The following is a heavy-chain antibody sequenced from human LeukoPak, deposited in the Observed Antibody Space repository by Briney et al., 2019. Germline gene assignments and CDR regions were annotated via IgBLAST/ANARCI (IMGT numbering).Heavy chain of an antibody. CDR3: ARDRGERGSSWSLPAHGLDI. V-gene: IGHV1-69*05. Sequence: ASVKVSCKASGGTFSSYAINWVRQAPGQGLEWMGRIVPIFGTTNYAQKFQGRVTITTDESTSTAYMELSSLRSEDTAVYYCARDRGERGSSWSLPAHGLDIWGQGTMVTVSS. D-gene: IGHD6-13*01. CDR1: GGTFSSYA. J-gene: IGHJ3*02. CDR2: IVPIFGTT.